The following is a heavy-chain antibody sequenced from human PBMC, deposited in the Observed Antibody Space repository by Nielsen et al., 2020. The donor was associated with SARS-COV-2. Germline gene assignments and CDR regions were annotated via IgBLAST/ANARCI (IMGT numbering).Heavy chain of an antibody. J-gene: IGHJ5*02. CDR1: GGSISSYY. CDR3: ARNVDGPAAYINWFGP. CDR2: IYYSGST. Sequence: SETLSLTCTVSGGSISSYYWSWIRQPPGKGLEWIGYIYYSGSTNYRPSLKSRVTISVDTSKNQFSLKLSSVTAADTAVYYCARNVDGPAAYINWFGPWGQGTLVTVSS. D-gene: IGHD2-2*01. V-gene: IGHV4-59*01.